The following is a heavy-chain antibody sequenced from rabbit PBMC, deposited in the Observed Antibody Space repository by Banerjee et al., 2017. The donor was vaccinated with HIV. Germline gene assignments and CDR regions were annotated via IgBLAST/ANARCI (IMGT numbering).Heavy chain of an antibody. J-gene: IGHJ4*01. V-gene: IGHV1S45*01. CDR2: VDTGDGTT. CDR1: GFSFSSNYW. CDR3: ARAYNSGWGGYFNL. Sequence: QEQLEESGGDLVKPEGSLTLTCTASGFSFSSNYWLCWVRQAPGKGLEWIASVDTGDGTTYYASWVNGRFTVSLDNAQNTVFLQMTSLTPADTATYFCARAYNSGWGGYFNLWGPGTLVTVS. D-gene: IGHD4-1*01.